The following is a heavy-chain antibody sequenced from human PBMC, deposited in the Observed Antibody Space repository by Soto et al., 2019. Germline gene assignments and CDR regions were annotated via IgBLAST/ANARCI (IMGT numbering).Heavy chain of an antibody. V-gene: IGHV3-23*01. CDR2: ISGSGGST. D-gene: IGHD3-22*01. Sequence: GGSLRLSCAASGFTFSSYAMSWVRQAPGKGLEWVSAISGSGGSTYYADSVKGRFTISRDNSKNTLYLQMNSLRAEDTAVYYCASPFTYYYDSSGFYFDYWGQGTLVTVSS. J-gene: IGHJ4*02. CDR3: ASPFTYYYDSSGFYFDY. CDR1: GFTFSSYA.